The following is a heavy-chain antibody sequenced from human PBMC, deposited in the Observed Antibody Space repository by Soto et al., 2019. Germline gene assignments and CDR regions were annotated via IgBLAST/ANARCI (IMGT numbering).Heavy chain of an antibody. J-gene: IGHJ3*02. CDR3: ARLRITMVRGVSPDAFDI. V-gene: IGHV1-46*01. D-gene: IGHD3-10*01. CDR1: GYTFTSYY. Sequence: ASVKVSCKASGYTFTSYYMHWVRQAPGQGLEWMGIINPSGGSTSYAQKFQGRVTMTRDTSTSTVYMELSSLRSEDTAVYYCARLRITMVRGVSPDAFDIWGQGTMVTVSS. CDR2: INPSGGST.